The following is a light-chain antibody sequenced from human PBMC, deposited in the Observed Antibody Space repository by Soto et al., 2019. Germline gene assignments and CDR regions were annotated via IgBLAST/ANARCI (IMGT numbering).Light chain of an antibody. V-gene: IGKV1-39*01. CDR2: AAS. J-gene: IGKJ5*01. CDR1: QSISSY. CDR3: QQSYSNPIT. Sequence: DAHMTQSPSSLSASVGYRFTITCRASQSISSYLNWYQQKPGKAPKLLIYAASSLQSGVPSRFSGSGSGTDFTLTISSLQPEDFETYYCQQSYSNPITFGQGTRLEIK.